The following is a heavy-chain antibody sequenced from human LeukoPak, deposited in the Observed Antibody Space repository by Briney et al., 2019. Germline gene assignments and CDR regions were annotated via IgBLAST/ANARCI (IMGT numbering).Heavy chain of an antibody. Sequence: SVKVSCKASGGTFSSYAISWVRQAPGQGLEWMGGIIPIFGTANYAQKFQGRVTITADESTSTAYMELSSLRSEDTAVYYCARGLGGGETSYYFDYWGQGTLVTVSS. CDR1: GGTFSSYA. CDR2: IIPIFGTA. J-gene: IGHJ4*02. CDR3: ARGLGGGETSYYFDY. D-gene: IGHD2-21*01. V-gene: IGHV1-69*13.